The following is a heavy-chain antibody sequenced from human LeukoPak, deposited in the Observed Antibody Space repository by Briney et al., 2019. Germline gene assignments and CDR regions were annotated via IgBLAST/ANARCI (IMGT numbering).Heavy chain of an antibody. CDR3: ARMVGYYDSSGPYGNSWFDP. V-gene: IGHV4-4*07. D-gene: IGHD3-22*01. J-gene: IGHJ5*02. CDR1: GGSISSYY. Sequence: SETLSLTCTVSGGSISSYYWSWIRQPAGKGLEWIGRIYTSGSTNYNPSLKSRVTMSVHTSKNQFSLKLSSVTAADTAVYYCARMVGYYDSSGPYGNSWFDPWGQGTLVTVSS. CDR2: IYTSGST.